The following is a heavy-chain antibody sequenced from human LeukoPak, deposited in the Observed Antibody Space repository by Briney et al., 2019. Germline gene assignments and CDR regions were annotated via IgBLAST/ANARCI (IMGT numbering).Heavy chain of an antibody. D-gene: IGHD3-9*01. CDR2: ISYDGNNK. CDR3: ARQIRYFDWLPQATPDY. V-gene: IGHV3-30-3*01. J-gene: IGHJ4*02. CDR1: GFTFSSYA. Sequence: GGSLRLSCAASGFTFSSYAMHWVRQAPGKGLEWVAVISYDGNNKYYADSVKGRFTISRDNSKNTLYLQMNSLRAEDTAVYYCARQIRYFDWLPQATPDYWGQGTLVTVSS.